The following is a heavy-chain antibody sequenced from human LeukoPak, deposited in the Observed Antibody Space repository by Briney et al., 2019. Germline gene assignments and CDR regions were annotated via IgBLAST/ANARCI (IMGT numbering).Heavy chain of an antibody. Sequence: SVKVSCKASGGTFSSYAISWVRQAPGQGLEWMGGIIPIFGTANYAQKFQGRVTITADESTSTAYMELSSLRSEDTAVYYCARGSANAGRDGYNLNWFDPWGQGTLVTVSS. J-gene: IGHJ5*02. CDR3: ARGSANAGRDGYNLNWFDP. CDR1: GGTFSSYA. D-gene: IGHD5-24*01. V-gene: IGHV1-69*13. CDR2: IIPIFGTA.